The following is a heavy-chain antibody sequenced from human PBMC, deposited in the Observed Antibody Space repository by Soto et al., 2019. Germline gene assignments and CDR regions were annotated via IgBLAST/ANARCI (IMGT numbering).Heavy chain of an antibody. V-gene: IGHV3-23*01. CDR2: ISGSGGST. CDR3: ASTMVRGVIITLHYYGMDV. CDR1: GFTFSSYA. Sequence: GGSLRLSCAASGFTFSSYAMSWVRQAPGKGLEWVSAISGSGGSTYYADSVKGRFTISRDNSKNTLYLQMNSLRAEDTAVYYCASTMVRGVIITLHYYGMDVWGQGTTVTV. J-gene: IGHJ6*02. D-gene: IGHD3-10*01.